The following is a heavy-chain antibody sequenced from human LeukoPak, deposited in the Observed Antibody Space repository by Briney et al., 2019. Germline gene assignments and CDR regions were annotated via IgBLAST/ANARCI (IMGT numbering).Heavy chain of an antibody. V-gene: IGHV3-30*04. CDR1: GFTFSSYA. J-gene: IGHJ1*01. CDR3: TRNSGWYGLS. CDR2: ISYDGSNK. D-gene: IGHD6-19*01. Sequence: PGGSLRLSCAASGFTFSSYAMHWVRQAPGKGLEWGAVISYDGSNKYYADSVKGRFTISRDNSNNTLFLHLNSLRGEDTAVYYCTRNSGWYGLSWGQGTLVTVSS.